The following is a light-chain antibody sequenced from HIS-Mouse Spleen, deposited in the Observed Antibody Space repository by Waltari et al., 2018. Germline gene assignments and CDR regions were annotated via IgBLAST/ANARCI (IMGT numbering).Light chain of an antibody. V-gene: IGLV3-10*01. CDR3: YSTDSSGNHRV. CDR2: EDS. Sequence: SYELTQPPSVSVSPGQTARITCSGDALSKKYAYWYQQKSGQAPVLVIYEDSKRPSGIPEGFAGSSSGTMATLTISGAQVEDEADYYCYSTDSSGNHRVFGGGTKLTVL. J-gene: IGLJ2*01. CDR1: ALSKKY.